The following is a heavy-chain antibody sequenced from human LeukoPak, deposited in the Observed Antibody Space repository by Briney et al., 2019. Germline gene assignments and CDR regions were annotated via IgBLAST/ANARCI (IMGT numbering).Heavy chain of an antibody. V-gene: IGHV1-3*01. CDR2: INAGNGNT. D-gene: IGHD3-10*01. CDR3: ARDRANYYGSGSYYYFDY. Sequence: GASVKVSCKASGYTFTSYAMHWVRQAPGQRLEWMGWINAGNGNTKYSQKFQGRVTITRDTSASTAYMELSSLRSEDTAVYYCARDRANYYGSGSYYYFDYWGQGALVTVSS. CDR1: GYTFTSYA. J-gene: IGHJ4*02.